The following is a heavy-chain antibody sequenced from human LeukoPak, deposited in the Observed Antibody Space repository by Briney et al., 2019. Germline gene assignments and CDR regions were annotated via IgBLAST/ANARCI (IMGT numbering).Heavy chain of an antibody. J-gene: IGHJ4*02. Sequence: ASVKVSCKASGYTFTSYGISWVRQAPGQGLEWMGWISAYNGNTNYAQKLQGRVTMTTDTSTSTAYMELRSLRSEDTAVYYCATPLGSWSPLDYWGQGTLVTVSS. CDR2: ISAYNGNT. V-gene: IGHV1-18*01. CDR1: GYTFTSYG. D-gene: IGHD3-10*02. CDR3: ATPLGSWSPLDY.